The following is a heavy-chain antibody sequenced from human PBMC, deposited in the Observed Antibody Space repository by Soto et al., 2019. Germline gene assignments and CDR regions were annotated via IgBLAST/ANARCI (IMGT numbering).Heavy chain of an antibody. J-gene: IGHJ4*02. D-gene: IGHD3-22*01. CDR1: GFTFSGYT. CDR3: ARDEHDSSGYYYDY. CDR2: VSGSGDTT. Sequence: GGSLRLSCAASGFTFSGYTMSWVRQAPRKGLEWVSAVSGSGDTTYYADSVKGRFTISRDNSQNTLYMQMNSLKADDSAVYYCARDEHDSSGYYYDYWGQGTPVTVPQ. V-gene: IGHV3-23*01.